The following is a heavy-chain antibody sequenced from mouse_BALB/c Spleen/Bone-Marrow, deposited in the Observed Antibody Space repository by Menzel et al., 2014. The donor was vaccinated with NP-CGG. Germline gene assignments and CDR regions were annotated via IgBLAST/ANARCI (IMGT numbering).Heavy chain of an antibody. Sequence: VQLKQSGPSLVKPSQTLSLTCSVTGDSINSGYWNWIRKFPGNKLDYMGYISCSGSTYYNPSLKSRISITRDTSKNQYYLQLNSVTTEDTATYYCAIITTAWYFDVWGAGTTVTVSS. V-gene: IGHV3-8*02. CDR3: AIITTAWYFDV. D-gene: IGHD1-1*01. J-gene: IGHJ1*01. CDR2: ISCSGST. CDR1: GDSINSGY.